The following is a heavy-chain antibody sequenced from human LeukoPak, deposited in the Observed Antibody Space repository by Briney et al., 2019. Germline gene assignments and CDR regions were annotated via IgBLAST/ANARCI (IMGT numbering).Heavy chain of an antibody. D-gene: IGHD3-9*01. J-gene: IGHJ3*02. CDR3: AKGPQVRYFDWPPDAFDI. CDR1: GFTFSRYA. CDR2: ITGSGGST. Sequence: GGYLRLSCAASGFTFSRYAMRGVRQAPGKGLEWVSDITGSGGSTYYADSVRGRFTISRDNSKNTLYLQMNSLRAEDTAVYYCAKGPQVRYFDWPPDAFDIWGQGTMLTVSS. V-gene: IGHV3-23*01.